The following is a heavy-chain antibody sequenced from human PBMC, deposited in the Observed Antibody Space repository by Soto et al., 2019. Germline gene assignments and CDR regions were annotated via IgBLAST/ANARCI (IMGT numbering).Heavy chain of an antibody. CDR2: INPSGDAT. Sequence: QVLLVQSGAEVKKPGASVKVSCKASGFTFTTYYMHWVRQAPGQGLEWMGVINPSGDATTYAQRFQGSVTMTKDTSASTVYMELSSLRSEDTAVYYCTRDWELGYWGQGTLVTVSS. J-gene: IGHJ4*02. CDR3: TRDWELGY. V-gene: IGHV1-46*01. CDR1: GFTFTTYY. D-gene: IGHD3-10*01.